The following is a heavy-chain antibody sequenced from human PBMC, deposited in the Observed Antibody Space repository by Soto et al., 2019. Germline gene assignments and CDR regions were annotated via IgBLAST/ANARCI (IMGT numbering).Heavy chain of an antibody. J-gene: IGHJ4*02. D-gene: IGHD5-12*01. Sequence: QVQLVESGGGVVQPGRSLRLSCAASGFTLSSYAIQWVRQAPGKGLEWVALMSNDGSSEYFADSVKGRFTISRDNSKNTLYLQMNSLRSEDTAVYYCARGLGDGYNAAGVYWCQGTLVTVSS. V-gene: IGHV3-30-3*01. CDR2: MSNDGSSE. CDR3: ARGLGDGYNAAGVY. CDR1: GFTLSSYA.